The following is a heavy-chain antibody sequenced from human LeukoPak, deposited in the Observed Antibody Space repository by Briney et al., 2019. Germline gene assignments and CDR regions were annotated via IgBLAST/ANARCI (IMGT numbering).Heavy chain of an antibody. V-gene: IGHV4-38-2*01. D-gene: IGHD2-2*03. J-gene: IGHJ5*02. Sequence: SETLSLTCAVSGYSISSGYYWGWIRQPPGKGLEWIGSIYHSGSTYYNPSLKSRVTISVDTSKNQFSLKLSSVTAADTAVYYCARGRVGYCSSTSCYRRGSWFDPWGQGTLVTVSS. CDR1: GYSISSGYY. CDR2: IYHSGST. CDR3: ARGRVGYCSSTSCYRRGSWFDP.